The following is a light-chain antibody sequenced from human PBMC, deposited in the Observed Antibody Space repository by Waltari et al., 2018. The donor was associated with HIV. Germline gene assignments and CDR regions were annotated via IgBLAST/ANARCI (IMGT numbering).Light chain of an antibody. Sequence: QSVLTQSPSASGTPGQRVPISCSGSSSNVGKNYVYWFQQIPGMGTKLLIYCGYQRPSGLPDRFSGSKSGTSASLAISGLRSEDEADYYCAVWDDNLSAWVFGGGTRLTVL. CDR1: SSNVGKNY. V-gene: IGLV1-47*02. J-gene: IGLJ3*02. CDR3: AVWDDNLSAWV. CDR2: CGY.